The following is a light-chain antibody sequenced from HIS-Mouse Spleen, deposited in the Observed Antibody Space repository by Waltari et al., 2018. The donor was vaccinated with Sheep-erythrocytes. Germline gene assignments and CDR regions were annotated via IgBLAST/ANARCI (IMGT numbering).Light chain of an antibody. CDR3: QVWDSSSDHYV. J-gene: IGLJ1*01. CDR2: DDS. V-gene: IGLV3-21*03. CDR1: NIGRKS. Sequence: SYVLTQPPSVSVAPGTTARITCGGTNIGRKSVHWYQQKPGQAPVLVVYDDSDRPSGIPERFSGSNSGNTTTLTISRVEAGDEADYYCQVWDSSSDHYVFGTGTKVTVL.